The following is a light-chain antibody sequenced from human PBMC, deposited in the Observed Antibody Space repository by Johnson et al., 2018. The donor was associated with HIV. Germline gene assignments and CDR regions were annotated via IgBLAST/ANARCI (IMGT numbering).Light chain of an antibody. Sequence: QLVLTQPPSVSAAPGQKVTISCSGSSSNIGNNYVSWYQQIPGTAPKLLIYDNNKRPSGIPDRFSGSKSGTSATLGITGLQTGDAADYYCGTWDSSLSAGGVFGTGTKVTVL. CDR3: GTWDSSLSAGGV. CDR1: SSNIGNNY. CDR2: DNN. V-gene: IGLV1-51*01. J-gene: IGLJ1*01.